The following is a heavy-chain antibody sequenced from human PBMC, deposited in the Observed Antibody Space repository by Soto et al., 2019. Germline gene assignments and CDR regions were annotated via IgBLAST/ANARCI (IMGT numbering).Heavy chain of an antibody. D-gene: IGHD2-15*01. CDR1: GYTFNTYG. CDR3: ARDFCSGGSCYYNWIDP. Sequence: QVQLVQSGGEVKMPGASVKVSCKASGYTFNTYGISWVQQAPGQGLVWMGWISTYNGKTYYAQNFQGRVTMTTDTSTSTAYMELRSLRSDDTAVYFCARDFCSGGSCYYNWIDPWGQGTLVTVSS. J-gene: IGHJ5*02. CDR2: ISTYNGKT. V-gene: IGHV1-18*01.